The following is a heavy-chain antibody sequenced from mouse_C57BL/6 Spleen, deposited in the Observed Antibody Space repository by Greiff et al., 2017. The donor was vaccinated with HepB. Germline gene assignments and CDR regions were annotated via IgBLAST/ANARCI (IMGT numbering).Heavy chain of an antibody. Sequence: QVQLKQPGAELVRPGSSVKLSCKASGYTFTSYWMHWVKQRPIQGLEWIGNIDPSDSETHYNQKFKDKATLTVDKSSSTAYMQLSSLTSEDSAVYYCARDYYGSSLWFDYWGQGTTLTVSS. J-gene: IGHJ2*01. V-gene: IGHV1-52*01. D-gene: IGHD1-1*01. CDR2: IDPSDSET. CDR3: ARDYYGSSLWFDY. CDR1: GYTFTSYW.